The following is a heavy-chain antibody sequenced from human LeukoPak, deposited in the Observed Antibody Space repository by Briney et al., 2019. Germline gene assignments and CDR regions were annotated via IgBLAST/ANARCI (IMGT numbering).Heavy chain of an antibody. CDR1: GYTCTSYY. D-gene: IGHD1-7*01. Sequence: GAVKVSCKACGYTCTSYYMHWVRRAPGQGLEWMGVINTSGASTSYAQNCQGRVTMTSDTSTSTVYIELRSLRFEDTAVYYCARPPIPGTTLYYFDYWGQGTLVTVSS. J-gene: IGHJ4*02. CDR3: ARPPIPGTTLYYFDY. CDR2: INTSGAST. V-gene: IGHV1-46*01.